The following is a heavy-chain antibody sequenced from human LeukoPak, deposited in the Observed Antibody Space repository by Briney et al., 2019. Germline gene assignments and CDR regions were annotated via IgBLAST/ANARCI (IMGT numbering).Heavy chain of an antibody. CDR1: GGTFSSYA. J-gene: IGHJ4*02. D-gene: IGHD6-13*01. Sequence: SVKVSCKASGGTFSSYAISWVRQAPGQGLEWMGGIIPIFGTANYAQKFQGRVTITADKSTSTAYMELSRLRSDDTAVYYCARAVAAAGTGTDYWGQGTLVTVSS. CDR2: IIPIFGTA. CDR3: ARAVAAAGTGTDY. V-gene: IGHV1-69*06.